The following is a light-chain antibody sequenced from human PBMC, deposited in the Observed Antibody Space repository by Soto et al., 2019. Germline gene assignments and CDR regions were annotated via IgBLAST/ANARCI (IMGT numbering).Light chain of an antibody. CDR3: QQYETFSPWT. Sequence: DIQMTQSPSILSASVGDRVTITCRASQRIDTWLAWYQQKPGTAPKLLIYKATTLQSGVPSRFSGSGSGTEFTLAISSLEPDDFATYYCQQYETFSPWTFGQGIKVEVK. CDR1: QRIDTW. CDR2: KAT. J-gene: IGKJ1*01. V-gene: IGKV1-5*03.